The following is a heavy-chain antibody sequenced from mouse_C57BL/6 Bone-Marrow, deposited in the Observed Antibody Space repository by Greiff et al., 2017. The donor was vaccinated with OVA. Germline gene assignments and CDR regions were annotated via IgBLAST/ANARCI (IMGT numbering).Heavy chain of an antibody. Sequence: VKLMESGAELARPGASVKLSCKASGYTFTSYGISWVKQRTGQGLEWIGEIYPRSGNTYYNEKFKGKATLTADKSSSTAYMELRSLTSEDSAVYFCARLGYWDDYFDYWGQGTTLTVSS. CDR3: ARLGYWDDYFDY. D-gene: IGHD4-1*01. CDR1: GYTFTSYG. J-gene: IGHJ2*01. CDR2: IYPRSGNT. V-gene: IGHV1-81*01.